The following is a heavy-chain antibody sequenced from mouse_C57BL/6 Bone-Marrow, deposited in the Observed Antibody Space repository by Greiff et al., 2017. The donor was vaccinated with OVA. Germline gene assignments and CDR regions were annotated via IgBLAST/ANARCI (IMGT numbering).Heavy chain of an antibody. CDR3: ARYIPSEYYYFDY. D-gene: IGHD5-2*01. Sequence: DVMLVESGGGLVQPGGSLSLSCAASGFTFTDYYMSWVRQPPGKALEWLGFIRNKANGYTTEYSASVKGRFTISRDNSQSILYLQMNALRAEDSATYYCARYIPSEYYYFDYWGQGTTLTVSS. J-gene: IGHJ2*01. V-gene: IGHV7-3*01. CDR2: IRNKANGYTT. CDR1: GFTFTDYY.